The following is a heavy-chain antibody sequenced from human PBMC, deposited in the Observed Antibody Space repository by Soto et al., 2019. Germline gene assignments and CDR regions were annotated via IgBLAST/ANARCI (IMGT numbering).Heavy chain of an antibody. D-gene: IGHD1-26*01. CDR2: MNPSSGYT. Sequence: SVKVSCKASGYTFTDYDINWVRQATGQGLEWMGWMNPSSGYTGYAQKFQGRVTMTWDTSISTAYMELSSLTSADTAVYYCARFVRHQLPTIDYWGQGALVTVSS. CDR1: GYTFTDYD. CDR3: ARFVRHQLPTIDY. V-gene: IGHV1-8*01. J-gene: IGHJ4*02.